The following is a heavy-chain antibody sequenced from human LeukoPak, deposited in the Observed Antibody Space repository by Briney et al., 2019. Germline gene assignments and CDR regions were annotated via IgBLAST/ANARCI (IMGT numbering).Heavy chain of an antibody. CDR3: AKGRDGYNLFDY. CDR1: GFTFSSYC. CDR2: IRYDGSNK. D-gene: IGHD5-24*01. Sequence: GGSLRLSCAASGFTFSSYCMHWVRQAPGKGLEWVAFIRYDGSNKYYADSGKGRFTISRDNSKNTLYLQMNSLRAEDTALYYCAKGRDGYNLFDYWGQGTLVTVSS. J-gene: IGHJ4*02. V-gene: IGHV3-30*02.